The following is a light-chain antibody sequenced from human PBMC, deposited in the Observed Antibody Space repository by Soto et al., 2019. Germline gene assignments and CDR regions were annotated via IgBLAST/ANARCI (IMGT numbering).Light chain of an antibody. V-gene: IGKV3-15*01. J-gene: IGKJ2*01. CDR1: QSISSE. CDR2: GAS. CDR3: QQGYNWPPT. Sequence: EIVMTQSPATLSVSPGERATLSCRASQSISSELAWYQQKPGQPPRLLIYGASTRATGVPARFTGSGSGSDFPLTISGLQSEDFAVYYCQQGYNWPPTFGQGTRLEI.